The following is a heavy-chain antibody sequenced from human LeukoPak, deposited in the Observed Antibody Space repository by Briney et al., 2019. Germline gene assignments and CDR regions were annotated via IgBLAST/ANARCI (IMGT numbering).Heavy chain of an antibody. V-gene: IGHV3-30*18. D-gene: IGHD6-13*01. CDR2: ISYDGSNK. CDR1: GFTFSSYG. Sequence: GGSLRLSCAASGFTFSSYGMHWVRQAPGKGLEWVAVISYDGSNKYYADSVKGRFTISRDNSKNTLYLQMNSLRAEDTAVYYCAKDSEIAAAGSYWYFDLWGRGTLVTVSS. CDR3: AKDSEIAAAGSYWYFDL. J-gene: IGHJ2*01.